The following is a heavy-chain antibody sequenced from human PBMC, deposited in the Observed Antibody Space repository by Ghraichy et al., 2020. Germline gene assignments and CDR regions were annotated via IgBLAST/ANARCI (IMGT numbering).Heavy chain of an antibody. Sequence: SETLSLTCTVSGGSISSGSYYWSWIRQPAGKGLEWIGRIYTSGSTNYNPSLKSRVTISVDTSKNQFSLKLSSVTAADTAVYYCARYSSSVDAFDIWGQGTMVTVSS. CDR2: IYTSGST. V-gene: IGHV4-61*02. CDR1: GGSISSGSYY. J-gene: IGHJ3*02. CDR3: ARYSSSVDAFDI. D-gene: IGHD6-13*01.